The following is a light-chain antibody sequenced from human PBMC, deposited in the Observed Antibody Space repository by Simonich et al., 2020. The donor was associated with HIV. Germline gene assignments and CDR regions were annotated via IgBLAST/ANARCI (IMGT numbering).Light chain of an antibody. CDR3: QSYDSSLRGSV. Sequence: QSVLTQPPSVSGAPGQRVTISCTGSSSNIGAGYDVHWYQQLPGTAPKLLIYADSNRPSGVPDRFSGSKSGTSASLAITGLQAEDEADYYCQSYDSSLRGSVFGTGTKVTVL. V-gene: IGLV1-40*01. J-gene: IGLJ1*01. CDR2: ADS. CDR1: SSNIGAGYD.